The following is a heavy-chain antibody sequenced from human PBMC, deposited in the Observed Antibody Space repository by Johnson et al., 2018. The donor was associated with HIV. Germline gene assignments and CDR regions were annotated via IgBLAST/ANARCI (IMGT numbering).Heavy chain of an antibody. V-gene: IGHV3-30*03. Sequence: QVQLVESGGGVVQPGRSLRLSCAASGFTFSSYGMHWVRQAPGKGLEWVAVISYDGSNKYYADSVKGRFTISRDNSKNTLYLQVSSLRPEDTAIYYCARVGSPAELLPWAFDIWGQGTMVTVSS. CDR3: ARVGSPAELLPWAFDI. CDR1: GFTFSSYG. D-gene: IGHD1-14*01. CDR2: ISYDGSNK. J-gene: IGHJ3*02.